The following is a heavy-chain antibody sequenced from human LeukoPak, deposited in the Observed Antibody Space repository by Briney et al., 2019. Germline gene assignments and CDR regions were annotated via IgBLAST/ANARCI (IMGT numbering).Heavy chain of an antibody. J-gene: IGHJ6*02. CDR1: GASVSSGSHY. CDR2: FYSSGST. CDR3: ARGGHDFGDYVDYYYYAMDV. D-gene: IGHD4-17*01. Sequence: SETLSLTCTVSGASVSSGSHYWSWIRQPPGKGPEWIAFFYSSGSTNYSPSLMSRVTISLDTSKNQFPLKLSSVTAADTAIYYCARGGHDFGDYVDYYYYAMDVWGQGTTVTVSS. V-gene: IGHV4-61*01.